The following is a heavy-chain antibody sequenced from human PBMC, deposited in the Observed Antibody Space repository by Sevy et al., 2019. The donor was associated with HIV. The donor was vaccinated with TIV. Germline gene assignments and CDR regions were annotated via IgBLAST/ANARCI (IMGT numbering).Heavy chain of an antibody. CDR3: ARLCDSCGYFAY. CDR1: GFTFSNYA. V-gene: IGHV3-23*01. CDR2: ISGSGGSGDKT. J-gene: IGHJ4*02. Sequence: GGSLRLSCAASGFTFSNYAMNWVRQAPGKGLEWVSGISGSGGSGDKTNYADSVKGRFTISRDDSKNSLYLQLNSLRAEDTAIYYCARLCDSCGYFAYWGQGTLVTASS. D-gene: IGHD3-22*01.